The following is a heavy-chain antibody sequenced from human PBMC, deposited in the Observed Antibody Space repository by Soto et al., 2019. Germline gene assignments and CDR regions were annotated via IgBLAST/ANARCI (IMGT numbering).Heavy chain of an antibody. CDR3: ARDPSEYSSSWYSNWFDP. D-gene: IGHD6-13*01. CDR2: IIPIFGTA. V-gene: IGHV1-69*01. J-gene: IGHJ5*02. Sequence: QVQLVQSGAEVKKPGSSVKASCKASGGTFSSYAISWVRQAPGQGLEWMGGIIPIFGTANYAQKFQGRVTITADESTSTAYMELSSLRSEDTAVYYCARDPSEYSSSWYSNWFDPWGQGTLVTVSS. CDR1: GGTFSSYA.